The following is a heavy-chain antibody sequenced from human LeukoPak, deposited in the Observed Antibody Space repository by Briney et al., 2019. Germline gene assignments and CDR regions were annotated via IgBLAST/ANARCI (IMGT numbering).Heavy chain of an antibody. CDR1: GYTFTSYG. J-gene: IGHJ1*01. V-gene: IGHV1-69*13. D-gene: IGHD3-9*01. CDR2: IIPIFGTA. CDR3: ARASDYDILTGTPGYFQH. Sequence: SVKVSCKASGYTFTSYGISWVRQAPGQGLEWMGGIIPIFGTANYAQKFQGRVTITADESTSTAYMELSSLRSEDTAVYYCARASDYDILTGTPGYFQHWGQGTLVTVSS.